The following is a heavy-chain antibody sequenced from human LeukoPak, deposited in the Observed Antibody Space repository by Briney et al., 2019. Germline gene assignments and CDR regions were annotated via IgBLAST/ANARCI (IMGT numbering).Heavy chain of an antibody. CDR3: ARDMGPEYYDSSGSSPSDY. Sequence: ASVKVSCKASGYTFTSYGISWVRQAPGQGLEWMGWISAYNGNTNYAQKLQGRVTMTTDTSTSTAYMELRSLRSDDTAVYYCARDMGPEYYDSSGSSPSDYWGQGTLVTVSS. CDR2: ISAYNGNT. CDR1: GYTFTSYG. V-gene: IGHV1-18*01. J-gene: IGHJ4*02. D-gene: IGHD3-22*01.